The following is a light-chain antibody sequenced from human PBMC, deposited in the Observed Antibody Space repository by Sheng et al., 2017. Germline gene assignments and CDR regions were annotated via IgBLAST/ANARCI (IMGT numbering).Light chain of an antibody. J-gene: IGLJ3*02. CDR2: DDS. CDR3: QVWDATSDHPGV. Sequence: SYVLTQPPSVSVAPGKTATITCGGTDIGSKTVHWYQRKAGQATVLVLYDDSDRPSGIPERFSGSNSGHAATLTISRAEAGDEADYFCQVWDATSDHPGVFGGGTKLTVV. V-gene: IGLV3-21*03. CDR1: DIGSKT.